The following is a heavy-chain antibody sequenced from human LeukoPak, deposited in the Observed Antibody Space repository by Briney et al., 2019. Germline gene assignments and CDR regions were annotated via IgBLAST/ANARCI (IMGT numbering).Heavy chain of an antibody. CDR3: ARGSGSYYAY. J-gene: IGHJ4*02. CDR2: ISSGSSTI. V-gene: IGHV3-48*02. D-gene: IGHD1-26*01. CDR1: GFTSTNTW. Sequence: PGGSLRLSCAASGFTSTNTWMTWVRQAPGKGLEWVSYISSGSSTIYYADSVKGRFTISRDNAKNSLYLQMHSLRDGDTAVYYCARGSGSYYAYWGQGTLVTVSS.